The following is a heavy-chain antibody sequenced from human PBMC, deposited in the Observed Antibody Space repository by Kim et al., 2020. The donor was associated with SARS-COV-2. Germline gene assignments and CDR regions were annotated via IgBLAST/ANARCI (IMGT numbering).Heavy chain of an antibody. J-gene: IGHJ2*01. Sequence: RYSPSFQGQVTISADKSISTAYLQWRSLKASDTAMYYCARRVSGGNWYFDLWGRGTLVTVSS. CDR3: ARRVSGGNWYFDL. V-gene: IGHV5-51*01. D-gene: IGHD3-10*01.